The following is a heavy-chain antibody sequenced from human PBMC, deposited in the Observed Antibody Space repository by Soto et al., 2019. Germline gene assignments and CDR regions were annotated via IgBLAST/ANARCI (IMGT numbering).Heavy chain of an antibody. D-gene: IGHD3-10*01. J-gene: IGHJ4*02. CDR2: IYHSGST. CDR1: GGSISSYY. Sequence: QVQLQESGPGLVKPSETLSLTCTVSGGSISSYYCIWIRQPPGKGLEYIGYIYHSGSTNYNPSLKSRVTISKDPSKTQFSLKLPSVTAADTAVYYCATRFYSSGVLVDYWGQGTLVTVSP. CDR3: ATRFYSSGVLVDY. V-gene: IGHV4-59*01.